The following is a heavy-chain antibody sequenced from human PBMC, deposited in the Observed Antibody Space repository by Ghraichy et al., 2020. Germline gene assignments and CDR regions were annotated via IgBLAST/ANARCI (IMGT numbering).Heavy chain of an antibody. CDR3: AKDVGRGGGSCFHH. Sequence: GGSLRLSCAASGFTFSSYAMSWVRQAPGKGLEWVSAISGSGGNTYYADSVKGRFTFSRDNSKNTLYLQMNSLRAEDTAVYYCAKDVGRGGGSCFHHWGREPWSPSPQ. CDR1: GFTFSSYA. CDR2: ISGSGGNT. D-gene: IGHD1-26*01. V-gene: IGHV3-23*01. J-gene: IGHJ1*01.